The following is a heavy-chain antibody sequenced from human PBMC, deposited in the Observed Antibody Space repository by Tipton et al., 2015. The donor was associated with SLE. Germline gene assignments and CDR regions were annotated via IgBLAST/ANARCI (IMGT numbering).Heavy chain of an antibody. D-gene: IGHD3-22*01. V-gene: IGHV3-72*01. Sequence: GSLRLSCAASGFTFSDHYMDWVRQAPGKGLEWVGRTRNKANSYTTEYAASVKGRFTISRDDSKNSLYLQMNSLKTEDTAVYYCARAYYYDSSGFDYWGQGTLVTVSS. CDR1: GFTFSDHY. CDR2: TRNKANSYTT. CDR3: ARAYYYDSSGFDY. J-gene: IGHJ4*02.